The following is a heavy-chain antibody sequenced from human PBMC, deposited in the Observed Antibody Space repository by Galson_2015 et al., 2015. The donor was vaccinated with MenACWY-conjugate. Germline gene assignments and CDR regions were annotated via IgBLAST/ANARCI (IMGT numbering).Heavy chain of an antibody. CDR3: ARVGVGLVRGVMPKYYFYGMDV. Sequence: CAISGYSVSSNSAAWNWIRQSPSRGLEWLGRTYYRSRWNSDYALSVKNRITINPDTSKNHLSLQLNSVTPDDTAVYYCARVGVGLVRGVMPKYYFYGMDVWGQGTTVTVSS. D-gene: IGHD3-10*01. CDR1: GYSVSSNSAA. V-gene: IGHV6-1*01. J-gene: IGHJ6*02. CDR2: TYYRSRWNS.